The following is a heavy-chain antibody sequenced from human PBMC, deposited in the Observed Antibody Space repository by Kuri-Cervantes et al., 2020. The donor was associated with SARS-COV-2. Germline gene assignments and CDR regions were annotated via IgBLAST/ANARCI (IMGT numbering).Heavy chain of an antibody. Sequence: SETLSLTCTVSGGSISSGSYYWSWIRQPAGKGLEWIGRIYTSGSTNYNPSLKSRVTISVDTSKNQSSLKLSSVAAADTAVYYCARDSPGRYYDSSGYAPWPRYFDLWGRGTLVTVSS. V-gene: IGHV4-61*02. CDR2: IYTSGST. CDR3: ARDSPGRYYDSSGYAPWPRYFDL. D-gene: IGHD3-22*01. CDR1: GGSISSGSYY. J-gene: IGHJ2*01.